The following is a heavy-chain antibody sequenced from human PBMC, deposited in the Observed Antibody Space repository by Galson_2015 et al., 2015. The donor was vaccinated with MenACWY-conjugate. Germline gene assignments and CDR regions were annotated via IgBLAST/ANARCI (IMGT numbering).Heavy chain of an antibody. Sequence: SETLSLTCSVSDVSISSNNWWTWVRQPPGKGLEWIGEIYHRGSTDFHPSLKTRVTISVDKSNNQFSLRLSSVTAADTAVYYCTRAPGVADDRCYDSWGQGTLVTVSS. CDR1: DVSISSNNW. V-gene: IGHV4-4*02. CDR2: IYHRGST. CDR3: TRAPGVADDRCYDS. J-gene: IGHJ4*02. D-gene: IGHD6-19*01.